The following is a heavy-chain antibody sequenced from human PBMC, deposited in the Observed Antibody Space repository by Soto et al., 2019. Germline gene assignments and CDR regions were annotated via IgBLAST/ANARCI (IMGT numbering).Heavy chain of an antibody. D-gene: IGHD3-3*01. Sequence: SVKVSCKASGGTFSSYAISWVRQAPGQGLEWMGGIIPIFGTANYAQKFQGRVTITADESTSTAYMELSSLRSEDTAVYYCAQTPKAYYDFWSGYSSYYGMDVWGQGTTVTVPS. V-gene: IGHV1-69*13. J-gene: IGHJ6*02. CDR2: IIPIFGTA. CDR3: AQTPKAYYDFWSGYSSYYGMDV. CDR1: GGTFSSYA.